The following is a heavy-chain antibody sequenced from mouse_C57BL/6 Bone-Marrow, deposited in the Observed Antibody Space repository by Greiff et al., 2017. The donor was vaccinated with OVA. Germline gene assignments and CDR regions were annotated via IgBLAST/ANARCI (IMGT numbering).Heavy chain of an antibody. CDR3: ARRGYYGPPRYFDV. D-gene: IGHD1-1*01. Sequence: EVMLVESGGDLVKPGGSLKLSCAASGFTFSSYGMSWVRQTPDKRLEWVATISSGGSYTYYPDSVKGRFTISRDNAKNTLYLQMSSLKSEDTAMYYCARRGYYGPPRYFDVWGTGTTVTVSS. CDR2: ISSGGSYT. V-gene: IGHV5-6*01. CDR1: GFTFSSYG. J-gene: IGHJ1*03.